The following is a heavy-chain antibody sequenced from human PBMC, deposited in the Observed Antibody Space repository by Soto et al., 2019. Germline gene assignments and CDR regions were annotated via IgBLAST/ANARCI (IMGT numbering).Heavy chain of an antibody. J-gene: IGHJ4*02. V-gene: IGHV3-30*18. CDR2: ISYDGSNK. CDR3: AKAFHYDSSLWQGSDY. CDR1: GFTFSSYG. D-gene: IGHD3-22*01. Sequence: QVQLVESGGGVVQPGRSLRLSCAASGFTFSSYGMHWVRQAPGKGLEWVAVISYDGSNKYYADSVKGRLTISRDNSKNTLYLQMNSLRAEDTAVYYCAKAFHYDSSLWQGSDYWGQGTLVTVSS.